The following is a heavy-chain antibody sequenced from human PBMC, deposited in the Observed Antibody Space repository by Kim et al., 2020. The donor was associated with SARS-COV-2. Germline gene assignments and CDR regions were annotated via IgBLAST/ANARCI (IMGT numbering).Heavy chain of an antibody. CDR3: ARDLGSSSWYRTEDQFDY. Sequence: GGSLRLSCAASGFTFSSYGMHWVRQAPGKGLEWVAVISYDGSNKYYADSVKGRFTIYRDNSKNTLYLQMNSLRAEDTAVYYCARDLGSSSWYRTEDQFDYWGQGTLVTVSS. J-gene: IGHJ4*02. V-gene: IGHV3-33*05. CDR2: ISYDGSNK. CDR1: GFTFSSYG. D-gene: IGHD6-13*01.